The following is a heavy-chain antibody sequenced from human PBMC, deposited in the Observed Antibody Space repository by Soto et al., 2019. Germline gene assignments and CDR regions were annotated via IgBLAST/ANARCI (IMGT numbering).Heavy chain of an antibody. D-gene: IGHD5-12*01. CDR1: GFIISSYG. J-gene: IGHJ4*02. V-gene: IGHV3-74*01. Sequence: SGGALSLACAVSGFIISSYGVHWVSQAPRQGLGWGSRINSDGRGTSYAISVKGRLTISGVNTKNTLYLQMNWLPAEDTVVFYVARSGPITHFDYWGQGTLVTVSS. CDR2: INSDGRGT. CDR3: ARSGPITHFDY.